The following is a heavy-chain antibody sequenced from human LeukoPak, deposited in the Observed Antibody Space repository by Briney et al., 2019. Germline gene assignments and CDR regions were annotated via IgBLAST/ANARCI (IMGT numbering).Heavy chain of an antibody. J-gene: IGHJ4*02. CDR3: ARSTVVTPDLDY. V-gene: IGHV1-69*13. CDR2: IIPIFGTA. D-gene: IGHD4-23*01. CDR1: GGTFSSYA. Sequence: GASVKVSCKASGGTFSSYAISWVRQAPGQGLEWMGGIIPIFGTANYAQKFQGRVTITADESTSTAYMELSSLRSEDTAVYYCARSTVVTPDLDYWGQGTLVTVSS.